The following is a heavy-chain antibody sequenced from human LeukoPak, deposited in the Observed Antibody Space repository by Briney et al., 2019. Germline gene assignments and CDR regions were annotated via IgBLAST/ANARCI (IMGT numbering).Heavy chain of an antibody. J-gene: IGHJ4*02. CDR2: ISGSGGTNT. D-gene: IGHD6-19*01. CDR1: GFTFSNCA. V-gene: IGHV3-23*01. CDR3: AREPCSGWYRFRCYFDY. Sequence: GGSLRLSCAASGFTFSNCAMSWVRQAPGKGLEWVSTISGSGGTNTYYADSVRGRFTISRDNSKNTLYLQMNGLRSEDTAVYYCAREPCSGWYRFRCYFDYWGQGTLVTVSS.